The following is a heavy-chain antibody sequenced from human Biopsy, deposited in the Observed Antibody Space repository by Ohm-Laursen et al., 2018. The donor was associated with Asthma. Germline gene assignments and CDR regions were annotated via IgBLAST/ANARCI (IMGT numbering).Heavy chain of an antibody. V-gene: IGHV3-30*04. J-gene: IGHJ6*02. CDR2: ISYDGRNT. CDR1: GFTFDNYT. D-gene: IGHD2-21*02. Sequence: SLRLSCAVSGFTFDNYTMHWVRQAPGKGLEWVTIISYDGRNTYYADSVEGRFTISRDNSKNTLFLQLSSLRPEDTAVYYCARGGLHYYEYYGMDVWGQGTTVTVSS. CDR3: ARGGLHYYEYYGMDV.